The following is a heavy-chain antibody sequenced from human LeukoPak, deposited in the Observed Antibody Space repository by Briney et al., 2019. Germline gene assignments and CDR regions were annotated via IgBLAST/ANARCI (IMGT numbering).Heavy chain of an antibody. CDR1: VYTFTSYG. CDR3: ARAPSIAVAGDFDY. J-gene: IGHJ4*02. Sequence: ASVKVSFKASVYTFTSYGISWVRQAPGQGLEGMGWISAYNGNTNYAQKLQGRVTMTTDTSTSTAYMELRSLRSDDTAVYYCARAPSIAVAGDFDYWGQGTLVTVSS. V-gene: IGHV1-18*01. D-gene: IGHD6-19*01. CDR2: ISAYNGNT.